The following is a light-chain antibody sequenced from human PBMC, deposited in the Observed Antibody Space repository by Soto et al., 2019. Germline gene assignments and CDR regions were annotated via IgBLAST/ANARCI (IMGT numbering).Light chain of an antibody. V-gene: IGLV2-14*01. CDR2: DVT. J-gene: IGLJ1*01. CDR1: SSDVGGYNH. CDR3: SSYTSSDTYV. Sequence: QSVLTQPASVSGSPGQSIAISCTGTSSDVGGYNHVSWYQQHPGKAPKLMIHDVTNRPSGVSNRFSGSKSGNTASLTISGLQTEDEADYYCSSYTSSDTYVFGTGTKVTVL.